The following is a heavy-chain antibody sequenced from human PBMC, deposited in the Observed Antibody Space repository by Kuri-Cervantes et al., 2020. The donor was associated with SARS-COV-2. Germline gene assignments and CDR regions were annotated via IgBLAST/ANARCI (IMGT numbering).Heavy chain of an antibody. Sequence: GESLKISCAASGFTFSSYAMLWVRQAPGKGLEWVAVISYDGSNKYYADSVKGRFTISRDNAKNSLYLQMNSLRAEDTAVYYCARATTVTEGYWGQGTLVTVSS. CDR3: ARATTVTEGY. V-gene: IGHV3-30-3*01. D-gene: IGHD4-11*01. CDR2: ISYDGSNK. CDR1: GFTFSSYA. J-gene: IGHJ4*02.